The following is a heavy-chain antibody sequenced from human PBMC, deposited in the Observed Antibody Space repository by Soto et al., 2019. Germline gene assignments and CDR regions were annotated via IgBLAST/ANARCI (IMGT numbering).Heavy chain of an antibody. Sequence: QVQLEGSGGGLVKPGGSLRLSCAASGFNFRDYYFNWIRRAPGKGLEWVSYISGSGSIIYYADSVKGRFTISRDNAKNSVYLQMNSLRDEDTAVYYCARDHDSSGKIHYDYGMDVWGQGTTVTVS. CDR1: GFNFRDYY. J-gene: IGHJ6*02. CDR2: ISGSGSII. V-gene: IGHV3-11*01. CDR3: ARDHDSSGKIHYDYGMDV. D-gene: IGHD3-22*01.